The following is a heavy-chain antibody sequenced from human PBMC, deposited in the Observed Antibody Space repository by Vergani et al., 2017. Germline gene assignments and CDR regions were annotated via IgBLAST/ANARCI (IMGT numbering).Heavy chain of an antibody. CDR1: GFTFSSYA. V-gene: IGHV3-23*01. CDR2: ISGSGGST. D-gene: IGHD6-19*01. CDR3: AKDQGHSSGWYNLDD. J-gene: IGHJ4*02. Sequence: EVQLLESGGGLVQPGGSLRLSCAASGFTFSSYAMSWVRQAPGKGLEWVSAISGSGGSTYYAASVKGRVTLSSDNSKNTLDLQMNRLRAEDTAVDYCAKDQGHSSGWYNLDDGGQGTLVTVSS.